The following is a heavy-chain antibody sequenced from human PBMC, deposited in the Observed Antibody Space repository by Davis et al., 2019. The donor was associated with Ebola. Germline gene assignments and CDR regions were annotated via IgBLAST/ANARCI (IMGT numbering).Heavy chain of an antibody. CDR1: GGSISSSSYY. CDR3: ARVNSGYDERIDY. D-gene: IGHD5-12*01. V-gene: IGHV4-39*07. J-gene: IGHJ4*02. CDR2: IYYSGST. Sequence: PSETLSLTCTVSGGSISSSSYYWGWIRQPPGKGLEWIGSIYYSGSTYYNPSLKSRVTISVDTSKNQFSLKLSSVTAADTAVYYCARVNSGYDERIDYWGQGTLVTVSS.